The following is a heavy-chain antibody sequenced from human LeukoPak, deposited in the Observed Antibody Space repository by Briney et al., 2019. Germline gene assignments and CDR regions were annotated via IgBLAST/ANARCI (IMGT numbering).Heavy chain of an antibody. J-gene: IGHJ4*02. V-gene: IGHV1-2*06. Sequence: GASVKVSCKTSGYTFRGYFIHWVRQAAGQGLEWMGRINAGSGGPEYAEDFQGRVTMTRDTSITTASMELSGLTPDDTAIYYCARDLSSTPHWELDYWGQGTLVTVSS. CDR2: INAGSGGP. D-gene: IGHD7-27*01. CDR3: ARDLSSTPHWELDY. CDR1: GYTFRGYF.